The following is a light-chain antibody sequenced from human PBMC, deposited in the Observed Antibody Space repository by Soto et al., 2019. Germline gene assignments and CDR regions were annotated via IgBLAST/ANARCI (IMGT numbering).Light chain of an antibody. CDR1: QSISSC. V-gene: IGKV1-5*01. J-gene: IGKJ4*01. CDR2: DAS. Sequence: DIQMTQSPSTLSASVGDRVTITCRASQSISSCLAWYQQKPGKAPNLLIHDASNLESGVPPRFSGSGSGTEFTLTISGLQPDDFATYYCQQYNSYSATFGGGTKVEIK. CDR3: QQYNSYSAT.